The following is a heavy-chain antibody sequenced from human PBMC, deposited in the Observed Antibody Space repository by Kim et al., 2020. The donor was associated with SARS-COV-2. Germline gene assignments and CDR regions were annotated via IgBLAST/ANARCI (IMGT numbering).Heavy chain of an antibody. D-gene: IGHD2-2*01. V-gene: IGHV4-59*01. J-gene: IGHJ4*02. Sequence: LKSRVTISVDTSKNQFSLKLSSVTAADTAVYYCARDPIYCSSTSCYHFDYWGQGTLVTVSS. CDR3: ARDPIYCSSTSCYHFDY.